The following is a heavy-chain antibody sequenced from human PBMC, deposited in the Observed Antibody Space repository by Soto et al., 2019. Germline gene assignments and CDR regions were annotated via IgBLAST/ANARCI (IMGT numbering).Heavy chain of an antibody. V-gene: IGHV4-4*02. J-gene: IGHJ4*02. Sequence: PSETLSLTCGVSGVSISSDNWWSWVRQAPGKELQWIGEIHHSGDTNSHPSLRSRVTISVEKSKNQFSLNLRSVTAADTGVYYCARLIYDSRLNYLYLDSWGRGTLVTVSS. CDR1: GVSISSDNW. D-gene: IGHD3-22*01. CDR3: ARLIYDSRLNYLYLDS. CDR2: IHHSGDT.